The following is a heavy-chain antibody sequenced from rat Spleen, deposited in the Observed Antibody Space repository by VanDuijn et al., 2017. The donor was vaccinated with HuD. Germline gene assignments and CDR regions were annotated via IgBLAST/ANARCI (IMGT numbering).Heavy chain of an antibody. J-gene: IGHJ3*01. CDR1: GFTFNNYD. CDR3: SRQDTSGYSNWFAY. CDR2: INPGGYNT. V-gene: IGHV5S23*01. D-gene: IGHD4-3*01. Sequence: EVQLVESDGGLVQPGRSLKLSCEVSGFTFNNYDMAWIRQATTKGLEWVASINPGGYNTYYRDSVKGRFTVSRDNSKSTIYLQVDSLRSEDTATYYCSRQDTSGYSNWFAYWGQGTLVTGSS.